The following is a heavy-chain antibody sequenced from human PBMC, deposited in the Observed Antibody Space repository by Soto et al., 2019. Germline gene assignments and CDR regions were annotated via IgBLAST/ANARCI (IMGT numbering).Heavy chain of an antibody. Sequence: QVQLVESGGGLVKPGGSLSLSCAASGFTFSDHYMTWIRQAPGKGLEWVSYIDLRGTAIYYADSVKGRFTISRDNAKNSLYLQMYSLRVEDTAVYYCARGHYGLDVWGQGTTVTVSS. CDR1: GFTFSDHY. V-gene: IGHV3-11*01. CDR3: ARGHYGLDV. CDR2: IDLRGTAI. J-gene: IGHJ6*02.